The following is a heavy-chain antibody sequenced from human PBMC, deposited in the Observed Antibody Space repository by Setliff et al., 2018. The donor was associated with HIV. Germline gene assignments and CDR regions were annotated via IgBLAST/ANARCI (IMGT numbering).Heavy chain of an antibody. V-gene: IGHV4-59*01. D-gene: IGHD3-10*01. J-gene: IGHJ4*02. Sequence: SETLSLTCTVSGGSISSYYWSWIRQPPGKGLEWIGYIYYSGSTNYNPSLKSRVTISVDTSKNQFSLKLSSVTAADAAVYYCARGAELLWFGELHNIPYFDYWGQGTLVTVSS. CDR2: IYYSGST. CDR3: ARGAELLWFGELHNIPYFDY. CDR1: GGSISSYY.